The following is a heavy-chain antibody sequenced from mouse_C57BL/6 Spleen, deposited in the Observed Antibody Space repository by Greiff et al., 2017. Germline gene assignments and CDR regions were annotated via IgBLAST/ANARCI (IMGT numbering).Heavy chain of an antibody. D-gene: IGHD1-1*01. CDR1: GYTFTDYE. J-gene: IGHJ1*03. Sequence: QVQLQQSGAELVRPGASVTLSCKASGYTFTDYEMHWVKQTPVHGLEWIGAIDPETGGTAYNQKFKGKAILTADKSSSTAYMERRSLTSEDSAVYYCTRDWSLRGGYFDVWGTGTTVTVSS. CDR3: TRDWSLRGGYFDV. CDR2: IDPETGGT. V-gene: IGHV1-15*01.